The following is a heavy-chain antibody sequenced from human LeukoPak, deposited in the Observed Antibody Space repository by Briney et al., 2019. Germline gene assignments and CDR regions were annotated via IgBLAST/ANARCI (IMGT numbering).Heavy chain of an antibody. CDR3: ARDRGAGTGMDV. CDR1: GFTFSSYA. D-gene: IGHD3-10*01. V-gene: IGHV3-30*04. Sequence: PGGSLRLSCAASGFTFSSYAMHWVRQAPGKGLEWVAVISYDGSNKYYADSVKGRFTISRDNSKNTLYLRMNSLRAEDTAVYYCARDRGAGTGMDVWGQGTTVTVSS. CDR2: ISYDGSNK. J-gene: IGHJ6*02.